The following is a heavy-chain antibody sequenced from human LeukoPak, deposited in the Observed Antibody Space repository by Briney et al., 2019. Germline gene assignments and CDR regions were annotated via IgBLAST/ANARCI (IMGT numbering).Heavy chain of an antibody. Sequence: GGSLRLSFAAPGFTFSSYWMSWVRQAPGKGLEWVANIKQDGSEKYYVDSVKGRFTISRDNAKNSLYLQMNSLRAEDTAVYYCARDRWLARWGQGTLVTVSS. CDR2: IKQDGSEK. CDR1: GFTFSSYW. D-gene: IGHD6-19*01. CDR3: ARDRWLAR. J-gene: IGHJ4*02. V-gene: IGHV3-7*01.